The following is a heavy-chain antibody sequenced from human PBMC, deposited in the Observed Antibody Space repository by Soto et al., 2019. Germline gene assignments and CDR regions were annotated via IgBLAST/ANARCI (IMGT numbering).Heavy chain of an antibody. D-gene: IGHD3-10*01. CDR3: ARGNALDV. Sequence: PSQTLSLTCARSLDIPSSYITSGNRIRQSPSRGFEWLGRTYYRSKWFHDYAASVKSRITINPDTSKNQVSLELNFMTPEDTAVYYCARGNALDVWGQGTVVTVSS. J-gene: IGHJ3*01. CDR1: LDIPSSYITS. V-gene: IGHV6-1*01. CDR2: TYYRSKWFH.